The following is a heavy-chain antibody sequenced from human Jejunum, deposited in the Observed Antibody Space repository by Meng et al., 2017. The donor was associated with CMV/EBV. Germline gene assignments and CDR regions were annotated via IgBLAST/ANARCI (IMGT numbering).Heavy chain of an antibody. V-gene: IGHV3-30-3*01. CDR2: IAYDGANE. CDR3: ARPRVSYTNWAPQGH. Sequence: FTFSYSALHWVRQAPGKGLEWVAVIAYDGANEFYADSVKGRFTISRDNSKNTLYLQMDSLRPEDTAVYYCARPRVSYTNWAPQGHWGQGTQVTVSS. CDR1: FTFSYSA. J-gene: IGHJ4*02. D-gene: IGHD2-2*02.